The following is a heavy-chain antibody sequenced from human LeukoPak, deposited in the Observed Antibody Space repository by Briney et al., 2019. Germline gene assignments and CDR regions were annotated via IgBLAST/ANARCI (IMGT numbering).Heavy chain of an antibody. CDR1: GGTFSSYA. CDR2: IIPIFGTA. V-gene: IGHV1-69*06. D-gene: IGHD3-10*01. Sequence: ASVKVSCKASGGTFSSYAISWVRQAPGQGLEWMGGIIPIFGTANYAQKFQGRVTITADKSTSTAYMELSSLRSDDTAVYYCARDRRNVIQWFGELLGWGQGTLVTVSS. CDR3: ARDRRNVIQWFGELLG. J-gene: IGHJ4*02.